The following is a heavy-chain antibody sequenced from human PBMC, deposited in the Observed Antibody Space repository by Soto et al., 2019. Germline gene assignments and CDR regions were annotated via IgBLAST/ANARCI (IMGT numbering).Heavy chain of an antibody. CDR1: GDSISTYY. CDR2: VYYSGST. J-gene: IGHJ4*01. Sequence: QVQLQESGPGLMKPSETLSLTCDVSGDSISTYYWSWIRQPPGKGLEWIGYVYYSGSTLYNPSLESRVTLSIDMYKKQVSLKLSSVIAADTAVYYCARTRMIESGIDYWGHGTLVTVSS. V-gene: IGHV4-59*01. D-gene: IGHD3-10*01. CDR3: ARTRMIESGIDY.